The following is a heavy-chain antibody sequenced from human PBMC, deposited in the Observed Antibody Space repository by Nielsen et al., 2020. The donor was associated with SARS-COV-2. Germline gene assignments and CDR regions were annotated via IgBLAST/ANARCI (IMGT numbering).Heavy chain of an antibody. CDR2: ISAYNGNT. J-gene: IGHJ4*02. Sequence: ASVKVSCKASGYTFTGYYIHWVRQAPGQGLEWMGWISAYNGNTNYAQKLQGRVTMATDTSTSTAYMELRSLRSDDTAVYYCARDSSNPYNWNDVDYWGQGTLVTVSS. CDR1: GYTFTGYY. CDR3: ARDSSNPYNWNDVDY. V-gene: IGHV1-18*04. D-gene: IGHD1-1*01.